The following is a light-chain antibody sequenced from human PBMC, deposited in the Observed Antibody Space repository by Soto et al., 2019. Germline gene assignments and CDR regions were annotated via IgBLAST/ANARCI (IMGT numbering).Light chain of an antibody. J-gene: IGLJ2*01. V-gene: IGLV1-40*01. CDR2: GSY. CDR3: QSYDSSLSGVL. Sequence: QSVLTQPPSVSGAPGQRVTISCTGSSSNIGAGYDVNWYQQLPGTAPKLLIYGSYNRPSGVPDRFSASKSGTSASLAITGLQAEDEADYYCQSYDSSLSGVLFGGGTQLTVL. CDR1: SSNIGAGYD.